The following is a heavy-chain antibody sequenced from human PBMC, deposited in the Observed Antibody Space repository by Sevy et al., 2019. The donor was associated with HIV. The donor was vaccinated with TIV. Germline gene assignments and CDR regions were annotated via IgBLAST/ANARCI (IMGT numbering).Heavy chain of an antibody. CDR3: ATKRIAARPIYYYYYGMDV. Sequence: ASVKVSCKVSGYTLTELSMHWVRQAPGKGLEWMGGSDPEDGETIYAQKFQGRVTMTEDTSTDTAYMELSSLRSEDTAVYYCATKRIAARPIYYYYYGMDVWGQGTTVTVSS. V-gene: IGHV1-24*01. J-gene: IGHJ6*02. CDR2: SDPEDGET. CDR1: GYTLTELS. D-gene: IGHD6-6*01.